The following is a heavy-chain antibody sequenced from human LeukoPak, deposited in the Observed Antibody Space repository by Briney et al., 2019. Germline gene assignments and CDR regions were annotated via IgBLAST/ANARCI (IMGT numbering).Heavy chain of an antibody. V-gene: IGHV1-2*02. CDR1: GYTFIDYY. J-gene: IGHJ4*02. D-gene: IGHD1-26*01. Sequence: ASVKVSCKASGYTFIDYYVHWVRQAPGQGHEWMGWVNPQSGGTIYAQKFQGRVTMTRDTSINTVYMEMSSLRSDDTAVYYCARGPNSGTDYWGQGTLVTVSS. CDR3: ARGPNSGTDY. CDR2: VNPQSGGT.